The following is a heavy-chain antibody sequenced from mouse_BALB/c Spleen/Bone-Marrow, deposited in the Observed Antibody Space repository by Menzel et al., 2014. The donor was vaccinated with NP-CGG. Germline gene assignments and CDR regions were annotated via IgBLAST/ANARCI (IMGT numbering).Heavy chain of an antibody. J-gene: IGHJ2*01. V-gene: IGHV3-6*02. CDR2: ISYDGSN. CDR3: ARDNLDY. CDR1: GYSITSGYY. Sequence: ESGPGLVKPSQSLSLTCSVTGYSITSGYYWHWIRQFPGNKLEWMGYISYDGSNNYNPSLKNRISITRDTSKNQFFLKLNSVTTEDTATYYCARDNLDYWGQGTTLTVSS.